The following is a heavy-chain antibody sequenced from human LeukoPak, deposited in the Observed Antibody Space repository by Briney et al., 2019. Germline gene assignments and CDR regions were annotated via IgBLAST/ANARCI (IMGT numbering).Heavy chain of an antibody. CDR2: IYSGGST. Sequence: GGSLRLSCAASGFTVSSNYMSWVRQAPGKGLEWVSVIYSGGSTYYADSVKGRFTISRDNSKNTLYLQMNSLRAEDTAVYYCARDSNSSGWYFPGYYYYYMDVWGKGTTVTVSS. D-gene: IGHD6-19*01. CDR3: ARDSNSSGWYFPGYYYYYMDV. CDR1: GFTVSSNY. J-gene: IGHJ6*03. V-gene: IGHV3-53*01.